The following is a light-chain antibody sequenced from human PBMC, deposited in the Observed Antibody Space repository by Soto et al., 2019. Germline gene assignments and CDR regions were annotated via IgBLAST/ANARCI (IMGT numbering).Light chain of an antibody. CDR3: MQALQTPFT. CDR2: LGS. CDR1: QSLLHSNGYNY. V-gene: IGKV2-28*01. J-gene: IGKJ3*01. Sequence: DIVMTQSPLCLPVTPGEPASISCRSSQSLLHSNGYNYLDWYLQKPGQSPQLLIYLGSNRASGVPDRVSGSGSGTHCTRKISRVEAEDVEVYYCMQALQTPFTFGPGPKVDI.